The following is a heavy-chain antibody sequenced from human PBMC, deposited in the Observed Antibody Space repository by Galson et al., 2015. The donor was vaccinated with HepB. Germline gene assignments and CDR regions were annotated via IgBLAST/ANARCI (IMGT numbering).Heavy chain of an antibody. D-gene: IGHD1-26*01. J-gene: IGHJ4*02. Sequence: SLRLSCAASGFTFDDYSMTWVRQAPGKGLEWVGFIRSKAYGGTTEYAASVKGRFTISTDDSKTIAYLQMNSLKTEDTAVYYCTRMGVVGAILDYWGQGILVTVSS. CDR3: TRMGVVGAILDY. CDR1: GFTFDDYS. CDR2: IRSKAYGGTT. V-gene: IGHV3-49*04.